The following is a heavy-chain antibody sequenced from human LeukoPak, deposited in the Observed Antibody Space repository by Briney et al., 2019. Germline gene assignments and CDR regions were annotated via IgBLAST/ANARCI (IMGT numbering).Heavy chain of an antibody. CDR1: GYTLTELS. CDR3: AKESAGNWFDP. J-gene: IGHJ5*02. CDR2: FDPEDGET. V-gene: IGHV1-24*01. Sequence: ASVKVSCKVSGYTLTELSMHWVRQAPGKGLEWMGGFDPEDGETIYAQKFQGRVTMTEDTSTDTAYMELSSLRAEDMALYYCAKESAGNWFDPWGQGTLVTVSS.